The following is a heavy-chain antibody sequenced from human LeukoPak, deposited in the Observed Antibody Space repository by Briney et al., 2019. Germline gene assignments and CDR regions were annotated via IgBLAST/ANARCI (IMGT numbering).Heavy chain of an antibody. Sequence: ASVKVSCKASGGTFSSYAISWVRQAPGQGLEWMGWMNPDSGNTGYAQKFQGRVTMTRNTSISTAYMELSSLRSEDTAVYYCARYSGGNDYWGQGTLVTVSS. V-gene: IGHV1-8*02. CDR3: ARYSGGNDY. CDR2: MNPDSGNT. CDR1: GGTFSSYA. D-gene: IGHD3-16*01. J-gene: IGHJ4*02.